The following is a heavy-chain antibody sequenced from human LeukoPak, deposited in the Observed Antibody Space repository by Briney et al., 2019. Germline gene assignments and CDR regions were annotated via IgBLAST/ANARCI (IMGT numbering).Heavy chain of an antibody. CDR2: IYHSGST. CDR1: GGSISSSNW. CDR3: ARVDLGYCSGGSCYSFDY. J-gene: IGHJ4*02. D-gene: IGHD2-15*01. Sequence: PSGTLSLTCAVSGGSISSSNWWSWVRQPPGKGLEWIGEIYHSGSTNYNPSLKSRVTISVDKSKNQFSLKLSSVTAADTAVYYCARVDLGYCSGGSCYSFDYWGQGTLVTVSS. V-gene: IGHV4-4*02.